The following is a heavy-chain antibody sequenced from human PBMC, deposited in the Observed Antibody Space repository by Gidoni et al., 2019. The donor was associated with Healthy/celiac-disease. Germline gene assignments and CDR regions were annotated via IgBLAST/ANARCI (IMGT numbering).Heavy chain of an antibody. J-gene: IGHJ3*02. CDR2: IYYSGGT. Sequence: QVQLQESGPGLVKPSETLSLTCTVSGGSISSYYWSWIRQPPGKGLEWIGYIYYSGGTNYNPSLKSRVTISVDTSKNQFSLKLSSVTAADTAVYYCASLNWNDGWDAFDIWGQGTMVTVSS. D-gene: IGHD1-1*01. CDR1: GGSISSYY. CDR3: ASLNWNDGWDAFDI. V-gene: IGHV4-59*08.